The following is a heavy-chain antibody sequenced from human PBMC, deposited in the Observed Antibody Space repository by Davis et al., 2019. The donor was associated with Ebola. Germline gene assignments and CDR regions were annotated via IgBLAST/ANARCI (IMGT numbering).Heavy chain of an antibody. V-gene: IGHV3-23*01. J-gene: IGHJ4*02. CDR3: ARCYDGCR. D-gene: IGHD5-12*01. CDR2: IGDVAST. CDR1: GFNFGIHA. Sequence: GESLKISCLTSGFNFGIHAMTWVRQAPGKGLEWVSTIGDVASTFYADSVKGRFTISRDNSKNTLYVQMNSLRAEDTALYYCARCYDGCRWGQGTLVTVSS.